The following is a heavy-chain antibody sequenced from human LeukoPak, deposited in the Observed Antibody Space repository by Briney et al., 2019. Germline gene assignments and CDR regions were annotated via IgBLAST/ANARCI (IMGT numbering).Heavy chain of an antibody. Sequence: SETLSLTCTVSRGSISSSGYYWRWIRQPPGKGLEWIASIYYSGSTYYNPSLKSRVTISVDTSKNQLSLKLSSLTAADTAVYYCARHEYSGSYYGLSWFDPWGQGTLVTVSS. CDR2: IYYSGST. CDR1: RGSISSSGYY. J-gene: IGHJ5*02. D-gene: IGHD1-26*01. V-gene: IGHV4-39*01. CDR3: ARHEYSGSYYGLSWFDP.